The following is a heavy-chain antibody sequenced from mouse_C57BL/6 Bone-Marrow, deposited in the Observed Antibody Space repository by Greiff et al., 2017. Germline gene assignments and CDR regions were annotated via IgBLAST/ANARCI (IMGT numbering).Heavy chain of an antibody. Sequence: EVQLMESGGGLVQPGGSLKLSCAASGFTFSDYYMYWVRQTPEKRLEWVAYISNGGGSTYYPDTVKGRFTISRDNAKNTLYLQMSRLKSEDTAMYYCASDGYYWYFDVWGTGTTVTVSS. D-gene: IGHD2-3*01. CDR1: GFTFSDYY. V-gene: IGHV5-12*01. CDR2: ISNGGGST. CDR3: ASDGYYWYFDV. J-gene: IGHJ1*03.